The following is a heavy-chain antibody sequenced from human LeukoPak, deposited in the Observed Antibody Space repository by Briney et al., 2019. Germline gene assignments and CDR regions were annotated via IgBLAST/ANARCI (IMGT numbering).Heavy chain of an antibody. J-gene: IGHJ3*01. CDR3: ARGFRAFDF. V-gene: IGHV3-21*01. CDR2: ISSTSTSI. Sequence: PGGSLRLSCAASGFSFSSGWMHWVRQAPGKGLEWVSSISSTSTSIYHADSVKGRFTISRDDTKNSLYLQMDSLRAEDTAVYYCARGFRAFDFWAQGTMVTVSS. CDR1: GFSFSSGW.